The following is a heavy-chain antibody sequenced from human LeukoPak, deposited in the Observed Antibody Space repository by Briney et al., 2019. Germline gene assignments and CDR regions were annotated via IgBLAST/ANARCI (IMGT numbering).Heavy chain of an antibody. V-gene: IGHV1-69*13. CDR1: GGTFSNYVNNYA. Sequence: ASVKVSCKASGGTFSNYVNNYAVVCVRQAPGQGLEWMGGIIPISGSADYAQKFQGRATLTADASTGAGNMELSSMVTEDTAMYYGARGSGSRGAGLYAFDNWGQGTMVTVSS. D-gene: IGHD3-10*01. CDR3: ARGSGSRGAGLYAFDN. CDR2: IIPISGSA. J-gene: IGHJ3*02.